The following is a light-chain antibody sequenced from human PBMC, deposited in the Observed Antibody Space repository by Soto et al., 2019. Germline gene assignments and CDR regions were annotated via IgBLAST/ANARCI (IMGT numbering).Light chain of an antibody. CDR1: SSDVGGYNY. V-gene: IGLV2-14*01. Sequence: QSALTQPASVSGSPGQSITISCTGTSSDVGGYNYVSWYQQHPGKAPKLMIYEVSNRPSGVSNRFSGSKSGNTASLTISGRQAADEDDYYCSSYTSSSTRVFGGGTKVTVL. CDR3: SSYTSSSTRV. J-gene: IGLJ2*01. CDR2: EVS.